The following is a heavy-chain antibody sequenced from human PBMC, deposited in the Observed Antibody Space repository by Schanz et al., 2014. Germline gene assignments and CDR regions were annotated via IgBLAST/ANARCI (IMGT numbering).Heavy chain of an antibody. CDR3: ARKVVATIGGYYDN. CDR2: MNESHSTI. J-gene: IGHJ4*02. Sequence: EVQLVESGGGLVEPGGSLRLSCAASGFSFSSYAMGWVRQARGKGLEWVSAMNESHSTIYYADTVRGRFTISRDNAENTLFLQMNSLRAEDTAVYYCARKVVATIGGYYDNWGQGTLGIVSA. D-gene: IGHD5-12*01. V-gene: IGHV3-23*04. CDR1: GFSFSSYA.